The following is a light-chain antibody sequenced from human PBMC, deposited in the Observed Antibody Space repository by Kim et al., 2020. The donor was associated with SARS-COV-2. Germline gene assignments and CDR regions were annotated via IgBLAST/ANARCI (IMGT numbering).Light chain of an antibody. Sequence: QSALTQPASVSGSPGQSITISCTGTSSDVGGYNYVSWYQQHPGKAPKLMIYDVSKRPSGVSNRFSGSKSGNTASLTIPGLQAEDEADYYCSSYTSSSTFYVFGTGPKVTVL. CDR1: SSDVGGYNY. CDR2: DVS. V-gene: IGLV2-14*01. CDR3: SSYTSSSTFYV. J-gene: IGLJ1*01.